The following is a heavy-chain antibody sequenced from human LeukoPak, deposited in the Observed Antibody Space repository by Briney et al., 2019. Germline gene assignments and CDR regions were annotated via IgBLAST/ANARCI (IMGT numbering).Heavy chain of an antibody. CDR1: GGTFSSYA. V-gene: IGHV1-69*06. D-gene: IGHD1-14*01. CDR3: ARVRWNHGILDY. Sequence: SVKVSCKASGGTFSSYAISWVRQAPGQGLEWMGGIIPIFGTANYAQKFQGRVTITADKPTSTAYMELSSLRSEDTAVYYCARVRWNHGILDYWGQGTLVTVSS. CDR2: IIPIFGTA. J-gene: IGHJ4*02.